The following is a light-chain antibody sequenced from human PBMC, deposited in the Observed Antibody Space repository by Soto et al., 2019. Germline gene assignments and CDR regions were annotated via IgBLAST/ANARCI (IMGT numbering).Light chain of an antibody. CDR3: QQYKSSPLT. CDR2: KAS. CDR1: QSIRTW. Sequence: DIQMTQSPSTLSASIGDRVTITCRASQSIRTWLAWFQQKPGKAPNLLMYKASSLESGVPSRFSGSGSGTEFTLTISTLQPDDFATYYCQQYKSSPLTFGGGTKVEIK. J-gene: IGKJ4*01. V-gene: IGKV1-5*03.